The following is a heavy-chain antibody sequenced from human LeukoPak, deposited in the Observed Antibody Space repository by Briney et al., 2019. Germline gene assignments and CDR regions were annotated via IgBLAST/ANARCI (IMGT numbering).Heavy chain of an antibody. J-gene: IGHJ6*03. CDR3: ARGRGTSGSNRDFYYYYYMDV. CDR2: MNAGNGNT. CDR1: GYILTDYA. Sequence: GASVKVSCKASGYILTDYAIHWLRQAPGRRPEWMGWMNAGNGNTKYSQKFQGRITLIRDTSAATAYMELSSLRHDDLAVYYCARGRGTSGSNRDFYYYYYMDVWGKGTTVTVSS. V-gene: IGHV1-3*01. D-gene: IGHD2-15*01.